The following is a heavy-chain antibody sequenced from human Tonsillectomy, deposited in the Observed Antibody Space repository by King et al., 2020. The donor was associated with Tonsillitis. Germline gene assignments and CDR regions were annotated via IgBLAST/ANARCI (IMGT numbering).Heavy chain of an antibody. V-gene: IGHV3-23*04. CDR2: MSXXT. Sequence: EVQLVESGGALVXPXXSLRLXXAAXXXXXXSXXSYXMXXVRKAPXKXXEXVSAMSXXTYYXXTLRAGLTXSXXXSRXTGXXXMXSXRAEDTAVXYCAKDRRXXWEXXGVXEXXGXXTLVTVSS. CDR1: XXXXXSXXSYX. J-gene: IGHJ5*02. CDR3: AKDRRXXWEXXGVXEX. D-gene: IGHD1-26*01.